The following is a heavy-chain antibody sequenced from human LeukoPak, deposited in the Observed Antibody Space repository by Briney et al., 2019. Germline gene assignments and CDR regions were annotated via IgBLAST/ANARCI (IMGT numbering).Heavy chain of an antibody. CDR3: ARGVGDYVLYYYYYYMDV. Sequence: PGGSLRLSCAASGFTFSSYWMHWVRQAPGKGLVWVSRINSDGSSTSYADSVKGRFTISRDNAKNTLYLQMNSLRAEDTAVYYCARGVGDYVLYYYYYYMDVWGKGTTVTVSS. D-gene: IGHD4-17*01. V-gene: IGHV3-74*01. J-gene: IGHJ6*03. CDR1: GFTFSSYW. CDR2: INSDGSST.